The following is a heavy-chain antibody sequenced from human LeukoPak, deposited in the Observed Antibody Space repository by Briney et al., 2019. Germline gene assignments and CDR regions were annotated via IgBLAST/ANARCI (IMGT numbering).Heavy chain of an antibody. CDR2: IYHSGST. CDR1: GGSISSSNW. D-gene: IGHD1-20*01. Sequence: PSETLSLTCAVSGGSISSSNWWSWVRQPPGKGLEWIGEIYHSGSTNYNPSLKSRVTISVDRSKNQFSLKLSSVTAADTAVYYCARALGVTGTLVAFDIWGQGTMVTVSS. V-gene: IGHV4-4*02. J-gene: IGHJ3*02. CDR3: ARALGVTGTLVAFDI.